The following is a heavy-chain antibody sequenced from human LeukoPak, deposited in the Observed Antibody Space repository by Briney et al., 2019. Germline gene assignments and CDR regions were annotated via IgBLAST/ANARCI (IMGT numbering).Heavy chain of an antibody. CDR1: GFTFSSYA. D-gene: IGHD2-2*01. CDR2: ISYDGSNK. J-gene: IGHJ4*02. V-gene: IGHV3-30-3*01. Sequence: HPGGSLRLSCAASGFTFSSYAMHWVRQAPGKGLEWVAVISYDGSNKYYADSVKGRFTISRDNSKNTLYLQMNSLRAEDTAVYYCAKDRGDIVVVPAATPDYWGQGTLVTVSS. CDR3: AKDRGDIVVVPAATPDY.